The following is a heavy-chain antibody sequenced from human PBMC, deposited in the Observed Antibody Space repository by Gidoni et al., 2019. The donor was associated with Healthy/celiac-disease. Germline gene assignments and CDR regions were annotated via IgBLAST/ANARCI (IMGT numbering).Heavy chain of an antibody. J-gene: IGHJ6*02. D-gene: IGHD6-13*01. V-gene: IGHV4-59*01. Sequence: VQLHESSGGVLKPTQFLSVTCEISDGTSSGYGRSGIRQPPGKGLEWIGYIYYSGSTNYHPSLKTRVAIPVETAKNQFLLQLSSGTAADPAVYYCAREEVLAAAGEGYYYYYGMDVWGQGTTVTVSS. CDR2: IYYSGST. CDR3: AREEVLAAAGEGYYYYYGMDV. CDR1: DGTSSGYG.